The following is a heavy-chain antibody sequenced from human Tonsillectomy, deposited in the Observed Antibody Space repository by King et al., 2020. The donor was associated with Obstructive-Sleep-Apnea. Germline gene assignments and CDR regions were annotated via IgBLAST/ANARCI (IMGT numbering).Heavy chain of an antibody. D-gene: IGHD1-26*01. J-gene: IGHJ4*02. V-gene: IGHV4-31*03. CDR1: GGSISSGGYY. CDR2: IYYSGCT. Sequence: QLQESGPGLVKPSQTLSLTCTVSGGSISSGGYYWSWIRQHPGKGLAWIGYIYYSGCTFYNPSLKSRVTISVDTAKNQSSLKLSSVTAADTAVYYCAGAGSWETVPDFDYWGQGTLVTVSS. CDR3: AGAGSWETVPDFDY.